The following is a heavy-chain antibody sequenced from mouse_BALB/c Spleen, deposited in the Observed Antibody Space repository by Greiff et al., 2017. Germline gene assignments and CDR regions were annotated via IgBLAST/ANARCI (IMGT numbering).Heavy chain of an antibody. CDR1: GFTFSSYT. V-gene: IGHV5-12-2*01. CDR2: ISNGGGST. Sequence: EVMLVESGGGLVQPGGSLKLSCAASGFTFSSYTMSWVRQTPEKRLEWVAYISNGGGSTYYPDTVKGRFTISRDNAKNTLYLQMSSLKSEDTAMYYCARGGWDDGAWFAYWGQGTLVTVSA. D-gene: IGHD4-1*01. J-gene: IGHJ3*01. CDR3: ARGGWDDGAWFAY.